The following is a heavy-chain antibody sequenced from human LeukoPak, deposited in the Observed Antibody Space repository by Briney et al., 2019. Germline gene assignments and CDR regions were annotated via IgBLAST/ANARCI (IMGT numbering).Heavy chain of an antibody. CDR2: ISGSGDSS. CDR1: GFTFSSNA. D-gene: IGHD4-17*01. Sequence: GGSLRLSCAASGFTFSSNAMSWVRQAPGKELEWVSCISGSGDSSHYADSVKGRFTISRDNSKNTLYLQMNSLRAEDTAVYYCARLKGTTSVFDYWGQGTLVTVSS. CDR3: ARLKGTTSVFDY. J-gene: IGHJ4*02. V-gene: IGHV3-23*01.